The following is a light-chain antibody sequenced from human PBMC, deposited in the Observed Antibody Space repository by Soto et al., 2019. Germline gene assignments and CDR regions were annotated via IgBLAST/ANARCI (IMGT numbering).Light chain of an antibody. CDR2: EVS. CDR1: SSDVGGYDY. CDR3: SSFRSSSTLPYV. J-gene: IGLJ1*01. V-gene: IGLV2-14*01. Sequence: QSALTQPASVSGSPGQSITISCTGTSSDVGGYDYVSWYQHYPSKAPKLIIYEVSNRPSGVSNRFSASKSGNTASLTISGLRAEDEADYYCSSFRSSSTLPYVFGTGTKLTVL.